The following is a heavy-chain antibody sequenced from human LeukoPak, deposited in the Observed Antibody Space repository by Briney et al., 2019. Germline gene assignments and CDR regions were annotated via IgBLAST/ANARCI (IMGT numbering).Heavy chain of an antibody. V-gene: IGHV3-30*02. CDR2: IRYDGSNK. CDR1: GFTISSYG. J-gene: IGHJ4*02. D-gene: IGHD3-10*01. CDR3: AKDSNGSGFDY. Sequence: GGSLRLSCAASGFTISSYGMHWVRQAPGKGLEWVAFIRYDGSNKYYADSVKGRFTISRDNSKNTLYLQMSSLRAEDTAMYYCAKDSNGSGFDYWGQGTLVTVSS.